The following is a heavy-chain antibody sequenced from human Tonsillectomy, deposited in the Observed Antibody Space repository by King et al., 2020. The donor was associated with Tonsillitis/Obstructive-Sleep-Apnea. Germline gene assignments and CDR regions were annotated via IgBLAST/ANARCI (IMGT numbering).Heavy chain of an antibody. V-gene: IGHV3-48*02. J-gene: IGHJ2*01. CDR2: ISSSSSTL. CDR3: ARDKDDDWYFDL. CDR1: GFTFSRYS. Sequence: VQLVESGGGLVQPGGALRLSCAASGFTFSRYSMNLVRQAPGEGLEGVSYISSSSSTLYYADSVKGRLTISRDNAKNSLYLQMNSLRDEDTAVYYCARDKDDDWYFDLWGRGTLVTVAS. D-gene: IGHD5-24*01.